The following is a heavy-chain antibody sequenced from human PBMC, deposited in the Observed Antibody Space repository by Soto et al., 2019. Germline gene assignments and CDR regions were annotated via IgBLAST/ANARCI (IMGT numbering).Heavy chain of an antibody. CDR1: GFTFSTYA. CDR2: ISSSGTI. Sequence: EVQLVESGGGLVQPGGSLRLSCAASGFTFSTYALDWVRQAPGKGLEWVSYISSSGTIYYAVSVKGRFTISRDNAKNSLYLQMNSLRDEDTAVYYCARDGRRGYDMDVWGQGTTVTVSS. J-gene: IGHJ6*02. D-gene: IGHD3-10*01. CDR3: ARDGRRGYDMDV. V-gene: IGHV3-48*02.